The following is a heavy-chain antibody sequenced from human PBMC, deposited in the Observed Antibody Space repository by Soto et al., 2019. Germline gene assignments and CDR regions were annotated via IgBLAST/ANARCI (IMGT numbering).Heavy chain of an antibody. V-gene: IGHV3-11*01. CDR1: GLTFGDYY. Sequence: GGSLRLSCAASGLTFGDYYMSWIRQAPGKGLEWVSYISKSGTTIYYADSVKGRFTISRDNTKKSMYLQMNSLRVEDTAVYYCARDRNYYTSGGPYYMDVWGKGTTVTVSS. J-gene: IGHJ6*03. CDR2: ISKSGTTI. CDR3: ARDRNYYTSGGPYYMDV. D-gene: IGHD3-10*01.